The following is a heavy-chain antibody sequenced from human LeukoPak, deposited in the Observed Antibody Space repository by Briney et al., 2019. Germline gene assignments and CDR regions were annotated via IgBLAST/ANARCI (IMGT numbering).Heavy chain of an antibody. D-gene: IGHD2/OR15-2a*01. CDR1: GGSISSGGYY. Sequence: SETLSLTCTVSGGSISSGGYYWSWIRQHPGKGLEWIGYLYYSGSTYYNPSLKSRVTISVDTSKNQFSLKLSSVTAADTAVYYCARDRGIVRPPDAFDIWGQGTMVTVSS. CDR3: ARDRGIVRPPDAFDI. J-gene: IGHJ3*02. V-gene: IGHV4-31*03. CDR2: LYYSGST.